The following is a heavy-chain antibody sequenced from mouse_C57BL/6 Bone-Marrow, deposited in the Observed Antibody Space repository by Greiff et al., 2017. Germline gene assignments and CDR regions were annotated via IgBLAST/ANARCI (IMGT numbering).Heavy chain of an antibody. CDR1: GYSFTGYY. CDR2: INPSTGGT. Sequence: EVQGVESGPELVKPGASVKISCKASGYSFTGYYMNWVKQSPEKSLEWIGEINPSTGGTTYNQKFKAKATLTVDKSSSTAYMQRKSLTSEDSAVYYCARCGYYWYFDVWGTGTTVTVSS. V-gene: IGHV1-42*01. D-gene: IGHD2-2*01. CDR3: ARCGYYWYFDV. J-gene: IGHJ1*03.